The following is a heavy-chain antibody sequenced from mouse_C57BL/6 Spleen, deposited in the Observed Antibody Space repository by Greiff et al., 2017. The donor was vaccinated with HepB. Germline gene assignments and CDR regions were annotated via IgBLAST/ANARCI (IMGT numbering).Heavy chain of an antibody. CDR2: INPSNGGT. D-gene: IGHD1-1*01. Sequence: VQLQQSGTELVKPGASVKLSCKASGYTFTSYWMHWVKQRPGQGLEWIGNINPSNGGTNYNEKFKSKATLTVDTSSSTSYRQLSSLTSEDSAGYYCAPGYYGSSPYWYFDVWGTGTTVTVAS. CDR3: APGYYGSSPYWYFDV. CDR1: GYTFTSYW. J-gene: IGHJ1*03. V-gene: IGHV1-53*01.